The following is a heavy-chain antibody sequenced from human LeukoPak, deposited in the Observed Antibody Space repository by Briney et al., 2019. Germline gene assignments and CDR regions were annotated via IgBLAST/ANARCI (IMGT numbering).Heavy chain of an antibody. Sequence: ASVKVSCKASGGTFSSYAISWVRQAPGQGLEWMGGIIPIFGTANYAQKFQGRVTITTDESTSTAYMELSSLRSEDTAVYYCARENMQQQLVPNAFDIWGQGTMVTVSS. D-gene: IGHD6-13*01. CDR3: ARENMQQQLVPNAFDI. CDR2: IIPIFGTA. CDR1: GGTFSSYA. J-gene: IGHJ3*02. V-gene: IGHV1-69*05.